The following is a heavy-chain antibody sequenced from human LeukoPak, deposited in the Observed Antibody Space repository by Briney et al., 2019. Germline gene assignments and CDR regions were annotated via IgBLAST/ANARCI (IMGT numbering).Heavy chain of an antibody. J-gene: IGHJ6*03. V-gene: IGHV4-61*02. CDR3: ARVANSGIAVAGTLLHYYYYMDV. CDR1: GGSISSGSYY. D-gene: IGHD6-19*01. CDR2: IYTSGST. Sequence: SQTLSLTCTVSGGSISSGSYYWSWIRQPAGKGLEWIGRIYTSGSTNYNPALKSRVTISVDTSKNQFSLKLSSVTAADTAVYYCARVANSGIAVAGTLLHYYYYMDVWGKGTTVTISS.